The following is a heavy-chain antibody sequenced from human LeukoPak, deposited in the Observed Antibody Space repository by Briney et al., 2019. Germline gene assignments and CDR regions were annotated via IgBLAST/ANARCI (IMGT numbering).Heavy chain of an antibody. D-gene: IGHD3-10*01. CDR3: AKIGSMVQGIITD. Sequence: GGSLRLSCAASGFTFSSYAMSWVRQAPGEGLEWVSAISASGGTTYYADSVKGRITISRDNSKNTLYLQMNSLRAEDTAVYYCAKIGSMVQGIITDWGQGTLVTVSS. V-gene: IGHV3-23*01. J-gene: IGHJ4*02. CDR1: GFTFSSYA. CDR2: ISASGGTT.